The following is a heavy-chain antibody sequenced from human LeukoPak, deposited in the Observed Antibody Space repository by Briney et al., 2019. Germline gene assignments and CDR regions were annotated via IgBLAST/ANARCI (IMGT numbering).Heavy chain of an antibody. CDR2: ISGDGGST. CDR1: GFTFSSYA. CDR3: AKDSLSFYYDSSGYLDY. V-gene: IGHV3-43*02. Sequence: PGGSLRLSCSASGFTFSSYAMHWVRQAPGKGLEWVSLISGDGGSTYYADSVKGRFTISRDNSKNSLYLQMNSLRTEDTALYYCAKDSLSFYYDSSGYLDYWGQGTLVTVSS. D-gene: IGHD3-22*01. J-gene: IGHJ4*02.